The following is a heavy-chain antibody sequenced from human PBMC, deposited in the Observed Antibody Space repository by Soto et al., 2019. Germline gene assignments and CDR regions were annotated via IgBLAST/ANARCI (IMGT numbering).Heavy chain of an antibody. V-gene: IGHV4-61*01. D-gene: IGHD3-16*01. Sequence: PSETLSLTCTVSGGSVSSGSYYWSWIRQPPGKGLEWIGYIYNSGSTNYNPSLKSRVNISVDTSKNQFTLKLSSVTDADTAVYYSARDGVPPAYYYCMDVWGQGTTVTVSS. J-gene: IGHJ6*02. CDR2: IYNSGST. CDR3: ARDGVPPAYYYCMDV. CDR1: GGSVSSGSYY.